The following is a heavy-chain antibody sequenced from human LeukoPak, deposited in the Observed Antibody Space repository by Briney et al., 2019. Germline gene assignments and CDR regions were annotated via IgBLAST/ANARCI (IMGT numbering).Heavy chain of an antibody. CDR3: TREPLTGYFGFDY. D-gene: IGHD3-9*01. Sequence: GGSLRLSCTASGFIVSSNYMSWVRQAPGEGLEWVSGIYSGGRTEYADSVKGRFSVSRDNSKNTVYLQMNSLRADDTALYYCTREPLTGYFGFDYWGQGTQVTVSS. CDR1: GFIVSSNY. J-gene: IGHJ4*02. CDR2: IYSGGRT. V-gene: IGHV3-53*01.